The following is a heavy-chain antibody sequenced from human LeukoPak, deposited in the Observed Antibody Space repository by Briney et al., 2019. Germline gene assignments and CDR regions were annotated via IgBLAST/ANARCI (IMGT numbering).Heavy chain of an antibody. CDR3: AKDQGYYYDSSGYLSYFDY. CDR1: GFTFSSYA. Sequence: GGSLRLSCAASGFTFSSYAMSWVRQAPGKGLEWVSAISGSGGSTYYADSVKGRFTISRDNSKNTLYLQMNSLRAEDTAVYYCAKDQGYYYDSSGYLSYFDYWGQGTLVTVPS. D-gene: IGHD3-22*01. CDR2: ISGSGGST. V-gene: IGHV3-23*01. J-gene: IGHJ4*02.